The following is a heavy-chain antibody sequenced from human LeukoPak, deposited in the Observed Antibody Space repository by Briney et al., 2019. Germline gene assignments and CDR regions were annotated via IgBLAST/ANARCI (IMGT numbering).Heavy chain of an antibody. J-gene: IGHJ3*02. CDR2: IYYSGRT. CDR3: ARKSEYRGSARGSFDI. CDR1: GGSISSSSYY. D-gene: IGHD1-26*01. Sequence: NPSETLSLTCTVSGGSISSSSYYWDWIRQPPGKGLEWIGSIYYSGRTYYNPSLKSRVTISVDTSKNQFSLKLNSVTAADTAVYYCARKSEYRGSARGSFDIWGQGTMVTVSS. V-gene: IGHV4-39*07.